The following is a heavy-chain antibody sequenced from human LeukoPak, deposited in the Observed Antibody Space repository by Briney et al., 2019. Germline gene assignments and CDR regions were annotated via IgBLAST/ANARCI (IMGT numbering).Heavy chain of an antibody. Sequence: GGSLRLSCAASGFTFSNFAMHWVRQAPGKGLEWVAVISYDGSNKYYADSVKGRFTISRDNSKNTLYLQMNSLRAEDTAVYYCAKGGSGWYLHYFDYWGQGTLVTVSS. J-gene: IGHJ4*02. CDR3: AKGGSGWYLHYFDY. CDR1: GFTFSNFA. D-gene: IGHD6-19*01. CDR2: ISYDGSNK. V-gene: IGHV3-30*04.